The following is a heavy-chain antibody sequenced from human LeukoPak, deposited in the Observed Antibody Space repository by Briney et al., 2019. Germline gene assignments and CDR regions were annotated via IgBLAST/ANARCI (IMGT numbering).Heavy chain of an antibody. J-gene: IGHJ6*02. CDR1: GGSISSYY. D-gene: IGHD2-2*01. CDR3: ARGSVPAANPNYYYGMDV. CDR2: IYASGST. V-gene: IGHV4-4*07. Sequence: SETLSLTCTVSGGSISSYYWSWIRQPAGKGLKWIGRIYASGSTYYNPSLKSRVTMSVDTSKNLFSLKLSSVTAADTAVYYCARGSVPAANPNYYYGMDVWGQGTTVTVSS.